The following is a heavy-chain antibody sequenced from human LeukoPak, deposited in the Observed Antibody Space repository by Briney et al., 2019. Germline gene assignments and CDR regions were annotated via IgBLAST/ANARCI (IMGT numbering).Heavy chain of an antibody. D-gene: IGHD6-13*01. CDR2: IYYSGST. Sequence: SETLSLICTVSGGSISSYYWSWIRQPPGKGLEWIGYIYYSGSTNYNPSLKSRVTISVDTSKNQFSLKLSSVTAADTAVYYCARLLAGTPYYYYYYMDVWGKGTTVTVSS. J-gene: IGHJ6*03. CDR3: ARLLAGTPYYYYYYMDV. V-gene: IGHV4-59*01. CDR1: GGSISSYY.